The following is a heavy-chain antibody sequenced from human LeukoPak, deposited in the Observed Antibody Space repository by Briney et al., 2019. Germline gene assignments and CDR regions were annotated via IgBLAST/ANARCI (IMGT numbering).Heavy chain of an antibody. V-gene: IGHV4-61*02. D-gene: IGHD4-11*01. Sequence: KPSETLSLTCSVSGGSISSGHYYWSWIRQPAGKGLEWIGRVYPSGSTNYNPSLKSRVAISVDTSKNQFSLKLSSVTAADTAVYYCAAESGTFPRRRLDYRVDYWGQGTLVTVSS. CDR3: AAESGTFPRRRLDYRVDY. J-gene: IGHJ4*02. CDR1: GGSISSGHYY. CDR2: VYPSGST.